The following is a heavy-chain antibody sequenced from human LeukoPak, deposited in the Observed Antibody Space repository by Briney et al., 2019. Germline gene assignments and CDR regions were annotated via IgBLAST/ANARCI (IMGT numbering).Heavy chain of an antibody. D-gene: IGHD5-18*01. CDR1: GYTFTSYA. Sequence: ASVKVSCKASGYTFTSYAMHWVRQAPGQRLEWMGWINAGNGNTKYSQEFQGRVTITRDTSASTAYMKLSSLRSEDMAVYYCARPEHNSYGYDYWGQGTLVTVSS. CDR2: INAGNGNT. J-gene: IGHJ4*02. V-gene: IGHV1-3*03. CDR3: ARPEHNSYGYDY.